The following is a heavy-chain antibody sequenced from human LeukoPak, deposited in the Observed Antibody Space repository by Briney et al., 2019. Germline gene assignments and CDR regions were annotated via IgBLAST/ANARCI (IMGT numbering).Heavy chain of an antibody. Sequence: APVKVSCKASGGTFSSYTISWVRQAPGQGLEWMGRIIPILGIANYAQKFQGRVTITADKSTSTAYMELSSLRSEDTAVYYCARGVRPATAIPGAFDIWGQGTMVTVSS. CDR1: GGTFSSYT. V-gene: IGHV1-69*02. CDR3: ARGVRPATAIPGAFDI. J-gene: IGHJ3*02. D-gene: IGHD2-2*02. CDR2: IIPILGIA.